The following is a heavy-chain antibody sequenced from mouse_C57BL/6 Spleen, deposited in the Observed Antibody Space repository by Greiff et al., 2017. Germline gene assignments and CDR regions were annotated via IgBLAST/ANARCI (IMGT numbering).Heavy chain of an antibody. CDR1: GYTFTSYW. V-gene: IGHV1-52*01. J-gene: IGHJ1*03. CDR3: ARGGQRDFDV. CDR2: IDPSDSET. Sequence: QVQLQQPGAELVRPGSSVKLSCKASGYTFTSYWMRWVKLRPIQGLDRIGNIDPSDSETHYNHTFKDKATLIADKSSSTAYMQLSSLTSEDCAVYYCARGGQRDFDVWGTGTTVTVSS.